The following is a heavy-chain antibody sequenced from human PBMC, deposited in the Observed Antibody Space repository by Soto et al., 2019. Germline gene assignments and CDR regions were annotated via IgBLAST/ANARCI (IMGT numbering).Heavy chain of an antibody. Sequence: EVQLVESGGGLVQPGGSLRLSCAASGFTFSSYSMNWVRQAPGKGLEWVSYISSSSSTIYYADSVKGRFTISRDNAKNSLYLQMNSLRDEDTAVYYCARGMWEYNWNYYYYGMDVWGQGTTVTVSS. CDR1: GFTFSSYS. D-gene: IGHD1-20*01. J-gene: IGHJ6*02. CDR2: ISSSSSTI. CDR3: ARGMWEYNWNYYYYGMDV. V-gene: IGHV3-48*02.